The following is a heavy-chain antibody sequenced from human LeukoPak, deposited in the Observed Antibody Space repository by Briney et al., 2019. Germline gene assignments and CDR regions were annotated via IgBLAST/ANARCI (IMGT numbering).Heavy chain of an antibody. V-gene: IGHV3-23*01. J-gene: IGHJ5*02. D-gene: IGHD4/OR15-4a*01. CDR2: ITDSGRST. Sequence: GGSLRLSCAAPGFSLDNSALSWVRQAPGKGLQWVSSITDSGRSTDYADSVKGRFTISRDNSKNTMYLHINSLTAGDTAVYYCAKHPSPYGGNPSNLWGQGTLCTVSS. CDR1: GFSLDNSA. CDR3: AKHPSPYGGNPSNL.